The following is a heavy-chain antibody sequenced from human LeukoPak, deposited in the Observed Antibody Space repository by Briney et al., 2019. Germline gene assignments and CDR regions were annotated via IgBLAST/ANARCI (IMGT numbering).Heavy chain of an antibody. Sequence: PGGSLRLSCAASGFTVSSNYMSWVRQAPGKGLEWVSAISGSGGSTYYADSVKGRFTISRDNSKNTLYLQMNSLRAEDTVVYYWAKDRWNYYGSGSYLNWFDPSGHGTLVTVSS. CDR3: AKDRWNYYGSGSYLNWFDP. CDR2: ISGSGGST. J-gene: IGHJ5*02. V-gene: IGHV3-23*01. D-gene: IGHD3-10*01. CDR1: GFTVSSNY.